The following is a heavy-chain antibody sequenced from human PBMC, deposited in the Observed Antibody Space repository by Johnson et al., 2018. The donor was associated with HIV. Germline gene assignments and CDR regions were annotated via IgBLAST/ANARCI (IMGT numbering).Heavy chain of an antibody. J-gene: IGHJ3*02. CDR1: GFTFSSYA. Sequence: QVQLVESGGGVVQPGRSLRLSCAASGFTFSSYAMHWVRQAPGKGLEWVAVISYDGSNKYYADSVKGRFTISRDNSKNTLYLQMNSLRADDTAVYYCARDRGRAYYNFWSGTRSACAFDIWGQGTMVTVSS. CDR3: ARDRGRAYYNFWSGTRSACAFDI. CDR2: ISYDGSNK. V-gene: IGHV3-30*04. D-gene: IGHD3-3*01.